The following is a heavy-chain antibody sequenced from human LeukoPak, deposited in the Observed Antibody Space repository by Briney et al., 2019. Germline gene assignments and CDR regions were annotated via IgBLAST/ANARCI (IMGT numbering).Heavy chain of an antibody. CDR2: ISSSGSTI. V-gene: IGHV3-11*04. D-gene: IGHD2-2*01. Sequence: KPGGSLRLSCAASGFTFSDYYMSWIRQAPGKGLEWVSYISSSGSTIYYADSVKGRFTISRDNAKNSLYLQMNSLRAEDTAVYYCARWKPAAWAYYYYGMDVWGKGTTVTVSS. CDR3: ARWKPAAWAYYYYGMDV. CDR1: GFTFSDYY. J-gene: IGHJ6*04.